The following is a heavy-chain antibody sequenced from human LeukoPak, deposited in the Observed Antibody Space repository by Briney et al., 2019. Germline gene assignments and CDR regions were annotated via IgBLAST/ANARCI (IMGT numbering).Heavy chain of an antibody. Sequence: SETLSLTCTVSGGSISSYYWSWIRQPPGKGLEWIGYIYYSGSTNYNPSLKSRVTISVDASKNQFSLKLSSVTAADTAVYYCARFSPADYAPVVVDYWGQGTLVTVSS. CDR2: IYYSGST. CDR3: ARFSPADYAPVVVDY. CDR1: GGSISSYY. J-gene: IGHJ4*02. V-gene: IGHV4-59*08. D-gene: IGHD2-2*01.